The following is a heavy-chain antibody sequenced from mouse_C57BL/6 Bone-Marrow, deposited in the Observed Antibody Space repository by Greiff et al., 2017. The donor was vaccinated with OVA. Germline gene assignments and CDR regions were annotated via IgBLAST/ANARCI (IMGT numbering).Heavy chain of an antibody. J-gene: IGHJ3*01. CDR3: ARGYYGSSGFAY. CDR1: GYTFTSYW. V-gene: IGHV1-59*01. Sequence: QVQLQQPGAELVRPGTSVKLSCKASGYTFTSYWMHWVKQRPGQGLEWIGVIDPSDSYTTYNQKFKGKATLTVDTSSSTSYMQLSSLTSEDSAVYYCARGYYGSSGFAYWGQGTLVTVSA. CDR2: IDPSDSYT. D-gene: IGHD1-1*01.